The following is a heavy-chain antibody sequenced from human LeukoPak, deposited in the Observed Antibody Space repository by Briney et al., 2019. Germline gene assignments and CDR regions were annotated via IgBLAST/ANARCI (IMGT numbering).Heavy chain of an antibody. CDR1: GGSISSSNW. CDR3: AGKSYYGSGSYGY. CDR2: IYYSGST. D-gene: IGHD3-10*01. Sequence: SETLSLTCAVSGGSISSSNWWSWVRQPPGKGLEWIGEIYYSGSTNYNPSLKSRVTISVDKSKNQFSLKLSSVTAADTAMYYCAGKSYYGSGSYGYWGQGSLVTVSS. V-gene: IGHV4-4*02. J-gene: IGHJ4*02.